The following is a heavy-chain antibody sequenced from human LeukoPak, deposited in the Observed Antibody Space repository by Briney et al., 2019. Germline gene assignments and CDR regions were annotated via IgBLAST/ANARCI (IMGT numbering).Heavy chain of an antibody. D-gene: IGHD3-3*01. Sequence: SETLSLTCTVSGGSISSYYWSWIRQPPGKGLEWIWYIYYSGSTNYNPSLKSRVTISVDTSKNQFSLKLSSVTAADTAVYYCARGTYDFWSGYYYYGMDVWGQGTTVTVSS. CDR2: IYYSGST. CDR1: GGSISSYY. CDR3: ARGTYDFWSGYYYYGMDV. J-gene: IGHJ6*02. V-gene: IGHV4-59*08.